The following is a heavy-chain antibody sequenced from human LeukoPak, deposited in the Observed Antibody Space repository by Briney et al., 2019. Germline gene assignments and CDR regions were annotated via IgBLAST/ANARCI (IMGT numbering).Heavy chain of an antibody. D-gene: IGHD3-10*01. CDR2: VSYDGSNK. V-gene: IGHV3-30-3*01. CDR3: ARDLSGYFDY. CDR1: GFTFRTYA. Sequence: GGSLRLSCVVSGFTFRTYAMHWVRQAPGKGLEWVAVVSYDGSNKYYADSVQGRFTISRDNSRNTLHLQMNSLRAEDTAVYYCARDLSGYFDYWGQGTLVTVSS. J-gene: IGHJ4*02.